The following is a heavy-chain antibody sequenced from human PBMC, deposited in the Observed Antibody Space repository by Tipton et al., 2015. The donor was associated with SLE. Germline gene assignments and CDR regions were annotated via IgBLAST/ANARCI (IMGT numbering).Heavy chain of an antibody. CDR3: ARVSSTSCYALDY. CDR2: IYHSGST. CDR1: GDSIRSYY. D-gene: IGHD2-2*01. J-gene: IGHJ4*02. Sequence: TLSLTCTVSGDSIRSYYWSWIRQPPRKGLEWIGHIYHSGSTNYNPSLKSRVTISVDTSKNQFSLKLSSVTAADTAVYYCARVSSTSCYALDYWGQGTLVTVSS. V-gene: IGHV4-59*01.